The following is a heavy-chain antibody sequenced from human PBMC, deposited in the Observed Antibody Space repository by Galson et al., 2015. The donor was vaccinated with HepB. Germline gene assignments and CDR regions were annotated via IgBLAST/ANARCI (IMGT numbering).Heavy chain of an antibody. CDR2: ISYDGSNK. D-gene: IGHD6-13*01. J-gene: IGHJ4*02. CDR1: GFTFSSYA. Sequence: SLRLSCAASGFTFSSYAMHWVRQAPGKGLEWVAVISYDGSNKYYADSVKGRFTISRDNSKNTLYLQMNSLRAEDTAVYYCARDGHGYTTNFDYWGQGTLVTVSS. CDR3: ARDGHGYTTNFDY. V-gene: IGHV3-30-3*01.